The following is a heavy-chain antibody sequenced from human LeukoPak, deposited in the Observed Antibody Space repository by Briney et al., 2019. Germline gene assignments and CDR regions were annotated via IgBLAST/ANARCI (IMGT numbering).Heavy chain of an antibody. D-gene: IGHD3-22*01. CDR2: IKQDGSEK. Sequence: GGSLRLSCASSGFTLSDYWMSWVRQAPGKGLEWVANIKQDGSEKYYVDSVKGRFTISRDNAKNSLYLQMNSLRAEDTAVYYCVRDRAYFDSSGFYNLDYWGQGTLVTVSS. CDR1: GFTLSDYW. J-gene: IGHJ4*02. CDR3: VRDRAYFDSSGFYNLDY. V-gene: IGHV3-7*01.